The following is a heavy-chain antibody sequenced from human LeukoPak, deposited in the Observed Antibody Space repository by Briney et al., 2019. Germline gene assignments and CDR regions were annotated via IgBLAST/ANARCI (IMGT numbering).Heavy chain of an antibody. J-gene: IGHJ4*02. V-gene: IGHV3-23*01. CDR1: GFTFSSYA. Sequence: GGSLRLSCAASGFTFSSYAMSWVRQAPGKGLEWVSAISGSGGSTYYADSVKGRFTISRDNSKNTLYLQMNSLRAEDTALYYCAKDVEIVPSGTEYWGQGTLVTVSS. CDR2: ISGSGGST. D-gene: IGHD2/OR15-2a*01. CDR3: AKDVEIVPSGTEY.